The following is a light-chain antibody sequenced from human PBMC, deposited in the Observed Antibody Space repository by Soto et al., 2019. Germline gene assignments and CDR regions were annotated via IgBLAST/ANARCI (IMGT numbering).Light chain of an antibody. V-gene: IGLV2-14*01. CDR1: SSDVGGSNY. Sequence: QSALTQPASVSGSPGQSITISCTGTSSDVGGSNYVSWYQQHPGKATKLMIYDVSNRPSGVSNRVSGSKSGNTAYLTISGLQAEGEADYYCRSYTSSSDVVFGGGTQLTVL. CDR3: RSYTSSSDVV. J-gene: IGLJ2*01. CDR2: DVS.